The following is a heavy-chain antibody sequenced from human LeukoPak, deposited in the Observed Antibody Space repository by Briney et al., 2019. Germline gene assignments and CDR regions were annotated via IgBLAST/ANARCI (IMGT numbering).Heavy chain of an antibody. D-gene: IGHD2-2*02. CDR2: IYYSGST. Sequence: SETLSLTCTVSGGSISNGDHYWSWIRQHPGKGLEWIGHIYYSGSTYYNPSLKSRVTMSVDTSKNQFSLKLSSVTAVDTAVYYCARTMSSSHTVYGMDVWGQGTTVTASS. CDR1: GGSISNGDHY. V-gene: IGHV4-31*03. J-gene: IGHJ6*02. CDR3: ARTMSSSHTVYGMDV.